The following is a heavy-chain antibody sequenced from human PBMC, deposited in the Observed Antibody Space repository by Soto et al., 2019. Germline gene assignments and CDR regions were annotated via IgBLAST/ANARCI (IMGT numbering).Heavy chain of an antibody. Sequence: GSLRLSCAASGFTFSSYSMNWVRQAPGKGLEWVSSISSSSSYIYYADSVEGRFTISRDNAKNSLYLQMNSLRAEDTAVYYCARADYDFWSGYYGGQNWFDPWGQGTLVTVSS. V-gene: IGHV3-21*01. CDR3: ARADYDFWSGYYGGQNWFDP. CDR2: ISSSSSYI. D-gene: IGHD3-3*01. J-gene: IGHJ5*02. CDR1: GFTFSSYS.